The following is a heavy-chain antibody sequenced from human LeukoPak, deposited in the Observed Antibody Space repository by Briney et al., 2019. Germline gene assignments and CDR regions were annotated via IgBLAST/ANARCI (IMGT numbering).Heavy chain of an antibody. V-gene: IGHV4-39*07. Sequence: SETLSLTCTVSGGSISSSSYYWGWIRQPPGKGLEWIGSIYYSGSTYYNSSLKSRVTISEDTSKNQYSLKLSYVTAADTAVYYCARDQRSSGWYWYYYYYMDVWGKGTTVTGSS. CDR3: ARDQRSSGWYWYYYYYMDV. CDR2: IYYSGST. CDR1: GGSISSSSYY. D-gene: IGHD6-19*01. J-gene: IGHJ6*03.